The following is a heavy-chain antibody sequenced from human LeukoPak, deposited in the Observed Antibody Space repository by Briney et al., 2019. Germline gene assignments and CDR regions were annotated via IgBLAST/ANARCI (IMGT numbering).Heavy chain of an antibody. CDR2: IFSNGDT. J-gene: IGHJ4*02. CDR1: EFTVSRNY. V-gene: IGHV3-53*01. CDR3: TRDQMNY. D-gene: IGHD5-24*01. Sequence: QPGGSLRLSCTASEFTVSRNYMLWVRQAPGKGLEWVSFIFSNGDTHYADSVKGRFTISRDTSKNTVSLQMNSLRVEDTAMYYCTRDQMNYWGQGTLVTVSS.